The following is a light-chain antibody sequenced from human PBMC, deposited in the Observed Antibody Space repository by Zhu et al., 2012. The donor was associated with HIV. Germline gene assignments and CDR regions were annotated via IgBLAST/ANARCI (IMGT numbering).Light chain of an antibody. Sequence: DVQLTQSPSFLSASVGDRVTITCRASEAINIYLAWYQQKPGKAPKLPIYDASTLQSGVPSRFSGKGSGTEFTLSISSLQPEDFATYYCQQLNSYPLFTFGPGTKVDVK. CDR2: DAS. J-gene: IGKJ3*01. CDR3: QQLNSYPLFT. V-gene: IGKV1-9*01. CDR1: EAINIY.